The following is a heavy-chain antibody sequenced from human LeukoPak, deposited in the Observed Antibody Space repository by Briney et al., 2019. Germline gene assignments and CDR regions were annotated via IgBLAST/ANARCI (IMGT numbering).Heavy chain of an antibody. V-gene: IGHV4-59*01. Sequence: PSETLSITCTVSGGSISSYYWSWIRQPPGKGLEWIGYIYYSGSTNYNPSLKSRVTISVDTSKNQFSLKLSSVTAADTAVYYCARADYYDSSGYRFDYWGQGTLVSVSS. D-gene: IGHD3-22*01. CDR3: ARADYYDSSGYRFDY. CDR2: IYYSGST. J-gene: IGHJ4*02. CDR1: GGSISSYY.